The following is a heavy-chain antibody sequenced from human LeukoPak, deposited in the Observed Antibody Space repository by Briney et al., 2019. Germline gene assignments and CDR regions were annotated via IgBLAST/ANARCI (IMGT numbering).Heavy chain of an antibody. CDR3: ARNRYGQGSDS. CDR2: VHHSGGT. D-gene: IGHD1-1*01. J-gene: IGHJ4*02. Sequence: SETLSLTCTGSGDSISADHWGWIRQPPGKGLEFIGYVHHSGGTNYNPALKSRVTISRDTSRNQFSLKLTSVTAADTAVYYCARNRYGQGSDSWGQGTLVTVSS. V-gene: IGHV4-59*08. CDR1: GDSISADH.